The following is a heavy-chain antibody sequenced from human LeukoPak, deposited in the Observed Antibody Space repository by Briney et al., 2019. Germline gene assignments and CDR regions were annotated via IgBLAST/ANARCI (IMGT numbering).Heavy chain of an antibody. D-gene: IGHD2-15*01. V-gene: IGHV3-33*06. CDR1: GFTFSNYG. Sequence: GGSLRLSCAASGFTFSNYGMHWVRQAPGKGLEWVAVIWYDGSNKYYADSVKGRFTISRDNSKNTLYLQMNSLRAEDTAVYYCAKARGEQNGGSNYWGQGTQVIVSS. CDR3: AKARGEQNGGSNY. CDR2: IWYDGSNK. J-gene: IGHJ4*02.